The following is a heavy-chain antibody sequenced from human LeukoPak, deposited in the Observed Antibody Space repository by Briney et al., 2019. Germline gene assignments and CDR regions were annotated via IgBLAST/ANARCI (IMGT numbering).Heavy chain of an antibody. CDR3: ASRYSMTNDAFDI. D-gene: IGHD1-26*01. J-gene: IGHJ3*02. CDR2: ISAYNGNT. Sequence: ASVKVSCKASGYTFTSYGICWVRQAPGQGLEWMGWISAYNGNTNYAQKLQGRVTMTTDTSTSTAYMELRSLRSDDTAVYYCASRYSMTNDAFDIWGQGTMVTVSS. CDR1: GYTFTSYG. V-gene: IGHV1-18*01.